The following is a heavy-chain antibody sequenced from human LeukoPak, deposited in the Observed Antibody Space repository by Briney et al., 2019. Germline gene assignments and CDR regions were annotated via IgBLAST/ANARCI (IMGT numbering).Heavy chain of an antibody. CDR1: GFTFDKYS. J-gene: IGHJ4*02. CDR3: ARDYYRSGSYAVDF. D-gene: IGHD3-10*01. Sequence: GGSLRLSCAASGFTFDKYSMNWVRQAPGKGLEWVSHISSANITIYYPDSVKGRFTISRDNAKSSLYLHMTSLRAEDTALYYCARDYYRSGSYAVDFWGQGTLVTVSS. CDR2: ISSANITI. V-gene: IGHV3-48*01.